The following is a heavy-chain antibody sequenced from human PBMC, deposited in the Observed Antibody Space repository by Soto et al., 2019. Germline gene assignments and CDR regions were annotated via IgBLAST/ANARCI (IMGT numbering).Heavy chain of an antibody. CDR3: AKDGDNWNDIFPYYFDY. CDR1: GFTFSSYA. V-gene: IGHV3-23*01. J-gene: IGHJ4*02. D-gene: IGHD1-1*01. CDR2: ISGSGGST. Sequence: QPGGSLRLSCAASGFTFSSYAMSWVRQAPGKGLEWVSAISGSGGSTYYADSVKGRFTISRDNSKNTLYLQMNSLRAEDTAVYYCAKDGDNWNDIFPYYFDYWGQGTLVTVSS.